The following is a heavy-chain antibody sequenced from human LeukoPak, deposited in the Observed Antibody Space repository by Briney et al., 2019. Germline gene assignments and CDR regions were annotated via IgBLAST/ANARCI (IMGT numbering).Heavy chain of an antibody. D-gene: IGHD3-10*01. Sequence: GGSLRLSCEVSGFTLDRYWMSWVRQAPGKGLEWVSLIRGSGATLYADSVKGRFTISRDDSKNTVYLQMNSLRVEDTAVYFCVRDRAGTQDWVEFDPWGQGTLVTVSS. CDR3: VRDRAGTQDWVEFDP. CDR1: GFTLDRYW. CDR2: IRGSGAT. J-gene: IGHJ5*02. V-gene: IGHV3-66*03.